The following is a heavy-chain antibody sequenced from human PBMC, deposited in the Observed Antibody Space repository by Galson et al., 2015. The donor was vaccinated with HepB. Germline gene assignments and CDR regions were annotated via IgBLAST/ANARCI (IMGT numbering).Heavy chain of an antibody. J-gene: IGHJ2*01. Sequence: SLRLSCAASEFTFSNFAMNWVRQVPGKGLEWVSTIGISSGDTYYAGSVKGRFTVSRDNSKNTLYLQMNSLRAEDKALYYCTKYVRRCNNGVCYPHLHISVPGTPVSVS. V-gene: IGHV3-23*01. CDR3: TKYVRRCNNGVCYPHLHI. CDR2: IGISSGDT. D-gene: IGHD2-8*01. CDR1: EFTFSNFA.